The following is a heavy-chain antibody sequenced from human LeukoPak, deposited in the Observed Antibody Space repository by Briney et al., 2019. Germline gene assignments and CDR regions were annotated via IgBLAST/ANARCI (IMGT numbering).Heavy chain of an antibody. D-gene: IGHD2-21*02. CDR1: GFTFSGHY. Sequence: ASVKVSCKASGFTFSGHYIHWVRQAPGQGLEWMGYINPHSGGTSSPQKFQGRLTMTTDTSISAVYMELSSLTSDDTAMYYCVREGNELLSKNFDYWGQRTLVTVSS. V-gene: IGHV1-2*02. J-gene: IGHJ4*02. CDR2: INPHSGGT. CDR3: VREGNELLSKNFDY.